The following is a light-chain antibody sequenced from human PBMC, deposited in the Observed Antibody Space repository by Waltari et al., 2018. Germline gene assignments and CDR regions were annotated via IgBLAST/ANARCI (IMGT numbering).Light chain of an antibody. CDR3: QQYDSWPRT. CDR2: GSS. Sequence: EIVVTQSPATLSVSPVERATLTCRARQTVSSNFAWYRQKPGQAPRLLIYGSSLRATGVPARFSGSGSGTEFTLTISSLQSEDFAVYYCQQYDSWPRTFGQGTKVEIK. V-gene: IGKV3-15*01. CDR1: QTVSSN. J-gene: IGKJ1*01.